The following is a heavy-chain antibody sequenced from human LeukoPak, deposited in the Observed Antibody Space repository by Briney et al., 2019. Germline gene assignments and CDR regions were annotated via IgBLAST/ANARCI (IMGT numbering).Heavy chain of an antibody. D-gene: IGHD3-10*01. V-gene: IGHV3-21*01. J-gene: IGHJ6*03. CDR2: ISSSSGYI. CDR3: ARDLHFTRGSGSYYYYYYMDV. Sequence: GGSLRLSCAASGFTFSSYSMNWVRQAPGKGLEWVSSISSSSGYIYYADSVKGRFTISRDNAKNSLYLQMNSLRAEDTAVYYCARDLHFTRGSGSYYYYYYMDVWGKGTTVTVSS. CDR1: GFTFSSYS.